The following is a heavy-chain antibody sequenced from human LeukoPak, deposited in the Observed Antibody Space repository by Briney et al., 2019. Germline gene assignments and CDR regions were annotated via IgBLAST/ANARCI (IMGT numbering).Heavy chain of an antibody. CDR3: ARDSELLWFGESNYYMDV. D-gene: IGHD3-10*01. CDR2: INPNSGGT. CDR1: GYTFTGYY. J-gene: IGHJ6*03. V-gene: IGHV1-2*02. Sequence: ASVKVSCKASGYTFTGYYMHWVRQAPGQGLEWMGWINPNSGGTNYAQKFQGRVTMTRDTSISIAYMELSRLRSDDTAVYYCARDSELLWFGESNYYMDVWGKGTTVTISS.